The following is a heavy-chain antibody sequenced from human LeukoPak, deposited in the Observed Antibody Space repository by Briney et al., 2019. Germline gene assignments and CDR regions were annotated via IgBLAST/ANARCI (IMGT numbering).Heavy chain of an antibody. CDR3: TRHSPSYYYDSSGYYRIAEYFQH. J-gene: IGHJ1*01. V-gene: IGHV3-73*01. D-gene: IGHD3-22*01. Sequence: GGSLKLSCAASGFTFSGSAMHWVRQASGKGLEWVGRIRSKANSYATAYAASVKGRFTISRDDSKNTAYLQMNSLKTEDTAVYYCTRHSPSYYYDSSGYYRIAEYFQHWGQGTLVTVSS. CDR1: GFTFSGSA. CDR2: IRSKANSYAT.